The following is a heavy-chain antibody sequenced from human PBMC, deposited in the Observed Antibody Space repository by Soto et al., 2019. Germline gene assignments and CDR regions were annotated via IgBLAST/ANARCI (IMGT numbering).Heavy chain of an antibody. V-gene: IGHV3-33*06. CDR1: GFTFSSYG. J-gene: IGHJ6*02. CDR2: IWYDGSNK. Sequence: SLRLSCAASGFTFSSYGMHWVRQAPGKGLEWVAVIWYDGSNKYYADSVKGRFTISRDNSKNTLYLQMNSLRAEDTAVYYCAKVIGPENTLYGMDVWGRGTTVTVSS. CDR3: AKVIGPENTLYGMDV.